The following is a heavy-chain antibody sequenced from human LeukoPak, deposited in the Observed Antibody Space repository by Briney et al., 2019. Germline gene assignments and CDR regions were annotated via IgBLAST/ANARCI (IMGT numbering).Heavy chain of an antibody. V-gene: IGHV4-59*08. J-gene: IGHJ4*02. CDR3: ATSYYEILAGYDYFDY. CDR1: GGPISTYD. D-gene: IGHD3-9*01. Sequence: SETLSLICTVSGGPISTYDWTWMRQPPGKGLEWLGYIYYSGSPNYNPSLKSRVTISLDTSKNQFSLKLSSVTAADTAVYYCATSYYEILAGYDYFDYWGQGTLVTVSS. CDR2: IYYSGSP.